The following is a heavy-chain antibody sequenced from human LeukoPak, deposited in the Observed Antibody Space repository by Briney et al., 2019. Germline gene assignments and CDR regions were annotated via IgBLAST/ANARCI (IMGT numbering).Heavy chain of an antibody. D-gene: IGHD6-19*01. CDR2: ISYDGSNK. CDR1: GFTFSSYA. CDR3: ARDPSPGYSSGWFSHFDY. Sequence: GGSLRLSCAASGFTFSSYAMHWVRQAPGKGLEWVAVISYDGSNKYYADSVKGRFTISRDNSKNTLHLQMNSLRAEDTAVYYCARDPSPGYSSGWFSHFDYWGQGTLVTVSS. J-gene: IGHJ4*02. V-gene: IGHV3-30-3*01.